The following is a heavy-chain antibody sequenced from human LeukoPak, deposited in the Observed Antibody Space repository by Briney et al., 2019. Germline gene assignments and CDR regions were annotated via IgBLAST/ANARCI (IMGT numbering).Heavy chain of an antibody. Sequence: SVKVSCKASGGTFSSYAISWVRQAPGQGLEWMGRIIPILGIANYAQKFRGRVTITADKSTSTAYMELSSLRSEDTAVYYCARGEVGGYATNWFDPWGQGTLVTVSS. J-gene: IGHJ5*02. V-gene: IGHV1-69*04. CDR1: GGTFSSYA. CDR2: IIPILGIA. CDR3: ARGEVGGYATNWFDP. D-gene: IGHD1-26*01.